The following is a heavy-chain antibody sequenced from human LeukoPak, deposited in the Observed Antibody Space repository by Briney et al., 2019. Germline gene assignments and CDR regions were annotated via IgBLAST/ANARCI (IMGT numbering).Heavy chain of an antibody. J-gene: IGHJ3*01. Sequence: ASVKVPCKASGYTFTSYGITWVRQAPGQGLEWMGWISGYNGNRKSAQKVQDRVIMTTDTPTSTAYMELRSLRSDDTAVYYCARTPQRYYDSKVLDVWGQGTTVTVSS. V-gene: IGHV1-18*01. CDR2: ISGYNGNR. D-gene: IGHD3-22*01. CDR3: ARTPQRYYDSKVLDV. CDR1: GYTFTSYG.